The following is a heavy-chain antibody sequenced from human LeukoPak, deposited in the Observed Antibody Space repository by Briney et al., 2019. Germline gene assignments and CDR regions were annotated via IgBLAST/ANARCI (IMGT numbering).Heavy chain of an antibody. CDR3: ASVVVVAAKDADFGY. CDR1: GGSISSSSYY. CDR2: IYYSGST. V-gene: IGHV4-39*01. J-gene: IGHJ4*02. D-gene: IGHD2-15*01. Sequence: SETLSLTCTVSGGSISSSSYYWGWIRQPPGKGLEWIGSIYYSGSTYYNPSLKSRVTISVDTSKNQFSLKLSSVTAADTAVYYCASVVVVAAKDADFGYWGQGTLVTVSS.